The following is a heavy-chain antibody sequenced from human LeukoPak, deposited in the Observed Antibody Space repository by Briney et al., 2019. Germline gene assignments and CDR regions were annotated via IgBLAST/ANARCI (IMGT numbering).Heavy chain of an antibody. CDR3: ASPFYYDSSGYRPYDAFDI. D-gene: IGHD3-22*01. CDR1: GYTFTSYY. Sequence: ASVKVSCKASGYTFTSYYIHWVRQAPGQGLEWMGWINPNSGGTNYAQKFQGRVTMTRDTSISTAYMELSRLRSDDTAVYYCASPFYYDSSGYRPYDAFDIWGQGTMVTVSS. V-gene: IGHV1-2*02. J-gene: IGHJ3*02. CDR2: INPNSGGT.